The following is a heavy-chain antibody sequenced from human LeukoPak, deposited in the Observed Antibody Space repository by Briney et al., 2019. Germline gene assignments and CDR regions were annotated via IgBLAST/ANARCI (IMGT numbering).Heavy chain of an antibody. CDR1: GGSISRGDYY. CDR2: IYYSGST. D-gene: IGHD3-10*01. Sequence: PSDTLSLTCTLSGGSISRGDYYWSWIRQPPGKGLEWIGYIYYSGSTYYNPSLKSRVTISVDTSKNQFSLKLSSVTAADTAVYYCARVGRGSGSYWGTDYWGQGTLVTVSS. V-gene: IGHV4-30-4*02. CDR3: ARVGRGSGSYWGTDY. J-gene: IGHJ4*02.